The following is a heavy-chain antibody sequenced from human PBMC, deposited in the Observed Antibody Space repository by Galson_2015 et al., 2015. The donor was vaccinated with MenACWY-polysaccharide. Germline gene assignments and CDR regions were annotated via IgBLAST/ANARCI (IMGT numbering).Heavy chain of an antibody. CDR1: GFTFTSSA. CDR3: AADPEYSSSSLRYRFDY. V-gene: IGHV1-58*01. D-gene: IGHD6-6*01. J-gene: IGHJ4*02. Sequence: SVKVSCKASGFTFTSSAVQWVRQARGQRLEWIGWIVAGSGNTNYAQNFQERVTITRDMSTSAAYMELSSLRSEDTAVYYCAADPEYSSSSLRYRFDYSGQGTLVTVSS. CDR2: IVAGSGNT.